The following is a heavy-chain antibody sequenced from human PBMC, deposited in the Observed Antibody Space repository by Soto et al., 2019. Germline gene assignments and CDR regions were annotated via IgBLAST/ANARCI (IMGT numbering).Heavy chain of an antibody. D-gene: IGHD3-10*01. CDR2: ISGSGGST. CDR3: AKSGLWFGELSWLDY. J-gene: IGHJ4*02. Sequence: PGGSLRLSCAASGFTFSSYAMSWVRQAPGKRLEWVSAISGSGGSTYYADSVKGRFTISRDNSKNTLYLQMNSLRAEDTAVYYCAKSGLWFGELSWLDYWGQGTLVTVSS. CDR1: GFTFSSYA. V-gene: IGHV3-23*01.